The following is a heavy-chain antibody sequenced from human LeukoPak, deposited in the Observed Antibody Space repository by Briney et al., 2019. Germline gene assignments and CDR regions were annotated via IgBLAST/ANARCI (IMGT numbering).Heavy chain of an antibody. CDR3: ARGWGSSWYYFDY. V-gene: IGHV4-4*07. CDR1: GDSISIYY. Sequence: SETLSLTCTVSGDSISIYYWSWIRQSAGKGLEWIGRIYTSGSSNSDASLSGITDYAPSLKSRVTMSADASKRQFSLKLSSVTAADTAVYYCARGWGSSWYYFDYWGQGTLVTVSS. D-gene: IGHD6-13*01. CDR2: IYTSGSS. J-gene: IGHJ4*02.